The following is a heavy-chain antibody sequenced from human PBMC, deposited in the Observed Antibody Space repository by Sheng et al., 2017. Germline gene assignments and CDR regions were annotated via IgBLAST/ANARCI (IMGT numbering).Heavy chain of an antibody. Sequence: EVQLLESGGGFVQPGGSLRLSCAASGFIFSSXAMSWVRQAPGKGLEWVSSIKGGGVNTYYPDSVKGRFTISRDNSKNTLYLQMNSLRAEDTAVYYCAKGGNTSVGKFDYWGQGTLVTV. V-gene: IGHV3-23*01. CDR2: IKGGGVNT. D-gene: IGHD5-18*01. J-gene: IGHJ4*02. CDR3: AKGGNTSVGKFDY. CDR1: GFIFSSXA.